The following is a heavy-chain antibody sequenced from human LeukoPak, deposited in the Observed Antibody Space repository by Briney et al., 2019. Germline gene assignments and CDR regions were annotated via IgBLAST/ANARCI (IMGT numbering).Heavy chain of an antibody. D-gene: IGHD1-14*01. V-gene: IGHV4-59*01. J-gene: IGHJ3*02. CDR2: IYYSGST. CDR1: GGSISSYY. Sequence: SETLSLTCTVSGGSISSYYWSWIRQPPGKGLEWIAYIYYSGSTNYNPSLRSRVTISVDTSKNQFSLKLSSVTAADTAVYYCARVGGTMVPASSAFDIWGQGTMVAVSS. CDR3: ARVGGTMVPASSAFDI.